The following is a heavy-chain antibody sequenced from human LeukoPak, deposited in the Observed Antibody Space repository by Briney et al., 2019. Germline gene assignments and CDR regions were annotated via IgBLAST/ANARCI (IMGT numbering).Heavy chain of an antibody. D-gene: IGHD5-18*01. J-gene: IGHJ4*02. CDR3: ARCGYSYGGGYYFDY. CDR2: IYYSGST. CDR1: GGSISSYY. Sequence: KSSETLSLTCTVSGGSISSYYWSWIRQPPGKGLEWIGYIYYSGSTNYNPSLKSRVTISVDTSKNQFSLKLSSVTAADTAVYYCARCGYSYGGGYYFDYWGQGTLVTVSS. V-gene: IGHV4-59*01.